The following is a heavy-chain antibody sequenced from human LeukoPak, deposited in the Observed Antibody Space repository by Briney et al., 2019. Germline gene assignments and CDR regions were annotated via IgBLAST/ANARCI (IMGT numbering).Heavy chain of an antibody. CDR1: SGSISSYY. J-gene: IGHJ4*02. Sequence: SETLSLTCTVSSGSISSYYWSWIRQPPGKGLEWIGFFYYTGSTNYNPSLESRVTISVDTSKNQFSLKLSSVTAADTAVYYCARVLPNYYDSSGYYYISYYFDYWGQGTLVTVSS. CDR3: ARVLPNYYDSSGYYYISYYFDY. CDR2: FYYTGST. D-gene: IGHD3-22*01. V-gene: IGHV4-59*01.